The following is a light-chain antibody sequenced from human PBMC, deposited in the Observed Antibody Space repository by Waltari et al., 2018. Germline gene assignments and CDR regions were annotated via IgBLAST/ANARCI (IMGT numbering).Light chain of an antibody. CDR2: GAS. Sequence: VLTQSLGTMSLSPGQSATLSCRASQRLTKKYLVWYQQQPGQALRRLIYGASSRAAGSPDRCSGSGSGTDYTLTISRLEPDDSAVYYCQQYGSSVMYTFGQGTKLEI. J-gene: IGKJ2*01. CDR3: QQYGSSVMYT. CDR1: QRLTKKY. V-gene: IGKV3-20*01.